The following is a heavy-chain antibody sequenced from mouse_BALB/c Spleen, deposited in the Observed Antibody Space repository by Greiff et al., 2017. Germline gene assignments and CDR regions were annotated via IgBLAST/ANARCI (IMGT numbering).Heavy chain of an antibody. D-gene: IGHD2-14*01. CDR1: GYTFTSYW. J-gene: IGHJ4*01. Sequence: QVQLQQPGAELVKPGDSVKMSCKASGYTFTSYWMHWVKQRPGQGLEWIGVIDPSDSYTSYNQKFKGKATLTVDTSSSTAYMQLSSLTSEDSAVYYCTYRYDNYAMDYWGQGTSVTVSS. CDR2: IDPSDSYT. CDR3: TYRYDNYAMDY. V-gene: IGHV1S127*01.